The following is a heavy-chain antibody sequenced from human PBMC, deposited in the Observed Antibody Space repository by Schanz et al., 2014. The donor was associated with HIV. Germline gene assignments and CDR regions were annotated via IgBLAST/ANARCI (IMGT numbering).Heavy chain of an antibody. V-gene: IGHV3-30*03. J-gene: IGHJ4*02. D-gene: IGHD4-17*01. CDR2: ISYDGRNK. Sequence: QVQLVESGGGVVQPGRSLRLSCAASGFSFSNFGMHWVRQAPGKGLEWVAVISYDGRNKYYADSVKGRLTISRDNSKNTLYLQMKSLRAEDTAVYGCARQGLRFSFWLDYWGQGTPVTVS. CDR3: ARQGLRFSFWLDY. CDR1: GFSFSNFG.